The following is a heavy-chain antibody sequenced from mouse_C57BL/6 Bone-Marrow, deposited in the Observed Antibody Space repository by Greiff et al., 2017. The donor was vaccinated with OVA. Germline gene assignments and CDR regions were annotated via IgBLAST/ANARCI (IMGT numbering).Heavy chain of an antibody. D-gene: IGHD2-4*01. J-gene: IGHJ3*01. V-gene: IGHV1-54*01. CDR3: ARGDYDAY. CDR2: INPGSGGT. Sequence: VKLMESGAELVRPGTSVKVSCKASGYAFTNYLIEWVKQRPGQGLEWIGVINPGSGGTNYNEKFKGKATLTADKSSSTAYMQLSSLTSEDSAVYFCARGDYDAYWGQGTLVTVSA. CDR1: GYAFTNYL.